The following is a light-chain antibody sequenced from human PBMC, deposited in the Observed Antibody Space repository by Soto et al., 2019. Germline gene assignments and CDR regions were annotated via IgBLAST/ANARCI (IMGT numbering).Light chain of an antibody. CDR3: LEYDSLRLT. V-gene: IGKV1-33*01. CDR2: DAS. CDR1: QDISNY. J-gene: IGKJ4*01. Sequence: DIQMTQSPSSLSASVGDRVTITCRASQDISNYLNWYQQKPGKAPKLLIYDASNLETGVPSRFSGSGSGTDFTFTISSLQPEDIGTYYCLEYDSLRLTFCGGTKVEIK.